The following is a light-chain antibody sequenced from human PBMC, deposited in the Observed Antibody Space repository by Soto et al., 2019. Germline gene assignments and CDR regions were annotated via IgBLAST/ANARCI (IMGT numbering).Light chain of an antibody. CDR2: AVT. CDR1: SSDVGGYNF. Sequence: QSALTQPACVSGSPGQSSTISCTGTSSDVGGYNFVSWYHQHPGKAPKLLIYAVTNRPSGISNRFSGSKSGNTASLTISGLQAEDEADYYCTSYTSSSTLVFGGGTKLTVL. J-gene: IGLJ2*01. V-gene: IGLV2-14*01. CDR3: TSYTSSSTLV.